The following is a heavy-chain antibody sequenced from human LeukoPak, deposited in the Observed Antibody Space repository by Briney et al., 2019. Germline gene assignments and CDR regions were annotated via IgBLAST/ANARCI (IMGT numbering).Heavy chain of an antibody. J-gene: IGHJ4*02. CDR3: AKAAPMYCFDY. Sequence: GGSLRLSCTTSTFTFTNYGMHWVRQAPGKGLEWVSAISASGGSTYYADSVMGRFTISRDNSKNTLYLQMNSLRAEDTAVYYCAKAAPMYCFDYWGQGNLVTVSS. CDR1: TFTFTNYG. CDR2: ISASGGST. V-gene: IGHV3-23*01. D-gene: IGHD2-8*02.